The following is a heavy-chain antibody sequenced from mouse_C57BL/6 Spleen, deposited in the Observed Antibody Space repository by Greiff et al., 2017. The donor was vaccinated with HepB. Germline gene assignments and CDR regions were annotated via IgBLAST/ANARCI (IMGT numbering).Heavy chain of an antibody. J-gene: IGHJ2*01. Sequence: EVQLQQSGPELVKPGASVKISCKASGYTFTDYYMNWVKQSHGKSLEWIGDINPNNGGTSYNQKFKSKATLTVDKPSSTAYMQLSSLTSEDSAVYYCAKANWDDWGQGTTLTVSS. D-gene: IGHD4-1*01. V-gene: IGHV1-26*01. CDR3: AKANWDD. CDR2: INPNNGGT. CDR1: GYTFTDYY.